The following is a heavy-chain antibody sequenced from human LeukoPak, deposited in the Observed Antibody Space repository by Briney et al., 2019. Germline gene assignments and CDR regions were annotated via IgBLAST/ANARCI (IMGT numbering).Heavy chain of an antibody. CDR2: ISSSGSTI. CDR3: ARARRGSGWSFYFDY. CDR1: GFTFSSYG. Sequence: PGGSLRLSCAASGFTFSSYGMSWVRQAPGKGLEWVSYISSSGSTIYYADSVKGRFTISRDNAKNSLYLQMNSLRAEDTAVYYCARARRGSGWSFYFDYWGQGTLVTVSS. J-gene: IGHJ4*02. D-gene: IGHD6-19*01. V-gene: IGHV3-48*04.